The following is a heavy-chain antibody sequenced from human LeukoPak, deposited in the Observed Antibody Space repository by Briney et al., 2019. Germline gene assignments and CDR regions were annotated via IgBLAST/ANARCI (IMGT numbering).Heavy chain of an antibody. J-gene: IGHJ5*02. Sequence: GESLKISCHDSGPLFTSYWMAWLRQMPGKGLEWMGIIYPGDSDTNYSPSFQGRVTISADQSTSTAYLQWSSLEASDTAIYFCGRGGKGVSHKTLHYFFDPWAQGPRVIVSS. CDR3: GRGGKGVSHKTLHYFFDP. CDR1: GPLFTSYW. D-gene: IGHD3-3*01. V-gene: IGHV5-51*01. CDR2: IYPGDSDT.